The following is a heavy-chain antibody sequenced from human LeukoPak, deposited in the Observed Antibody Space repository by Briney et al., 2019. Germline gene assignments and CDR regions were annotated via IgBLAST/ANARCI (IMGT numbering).Heavy chain of an antibody. J-gene: IGHJ6*02. V-gene: IGHV4-31*03. D-gene: IGHD4-11*01. Sequence: SETLSLTCTVSGGSISSGSHYYNWIRQHPGKGLEWIGYIYYTGITSYNPSLKSRVTMSVDTSMNQVSLKVTSLTAADTAVYYCARDRSTVDYYGLDVWGQGTTVIVSS. CDR3: ARDRSTVDYYGLDV. CDR2: IYYTGIT. CDR1: GGSISSGSHY.